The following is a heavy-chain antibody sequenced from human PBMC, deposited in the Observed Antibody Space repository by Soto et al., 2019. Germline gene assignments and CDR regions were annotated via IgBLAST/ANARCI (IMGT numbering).Heavy chain of an antibody. Sequence: QVQLVESGGGVVQPGRSLRLSCAASGFTFSSYAMHWVRQAPGKGLEWVAVISYDGSNKYYADSVKGRFTISRDNSKNTLYLQMNSLRDEDTAVYYCASIAVAGTGDAFDIWGQGTMVTVSS. CDR2: ISYDGSNK. CDR3: ASIAVAGTGDAFDI. D-gene: IGHD6-19*01. V-gene: IGHV3-30-3*01. CDR1: GFTFSSYA. J-gene: IGHJ3*02.